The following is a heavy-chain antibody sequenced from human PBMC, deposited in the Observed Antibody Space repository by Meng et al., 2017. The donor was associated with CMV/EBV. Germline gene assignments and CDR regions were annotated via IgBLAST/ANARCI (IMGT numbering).Heavy chain of an antibody. Sequence: VEAGGGVVRAGGSLRLSCEGSGFTGSSHWMHWARQVPGKGLVWVSRINSDGSRRNYADSVKGRFTIFKDNDKNTLYLEMNSLRAEDAGVYYCARGVAEFLGWEMGHWGQGTLVTVSS. V-gene: IGHV3-74*01. D-gene: IGHD1-26*01. CDR1: GFTGSSHW. CDR3: ARGVAEFLGWEMGH. CDR2: INSDGSRR. J-gene: IGHJ4*02.